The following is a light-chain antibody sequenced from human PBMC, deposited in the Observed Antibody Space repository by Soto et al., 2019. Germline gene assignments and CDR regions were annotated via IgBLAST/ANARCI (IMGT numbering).Light chain of an antibody. CDR1: QSVSSN. V-gene: IGKV3-20*01. CDR2: GAS. CDR3: QQYGSSPLT. Sequence: EIVLTQSPGTLSLSPGERGTLSCRASQSVSSNLAWYQQKPGQAPRLLIYGASSRATGIPDRFSGSGSGTDFTLTISRLEPEDFAVYYCQQYGSSPLTFGGGTKVDIK. J-gene: IGKJ4*01.